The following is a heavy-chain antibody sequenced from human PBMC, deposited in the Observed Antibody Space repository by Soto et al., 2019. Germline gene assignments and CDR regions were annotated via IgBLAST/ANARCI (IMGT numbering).Heavy chain of an antibody. Sequence: QVQLVQSGAEVKKPGSSVKVSCKASGGTFSSYAISWVRQAPGQGLEWMGGIIPIFGTANYAQKLQGRVTITAGESTSTAFMELSSLRSEDTAVYYCARRASRFGTFDYWGQGTLVTVSS. V-gene: IGHV1-69*01. CDR2: IIPIFGTA. J-gene: IGHJ4*02. CDR1: GGTFSSYA. D-gene: IGHD3-10*02. CDR3: ARRASRFGTFDY.